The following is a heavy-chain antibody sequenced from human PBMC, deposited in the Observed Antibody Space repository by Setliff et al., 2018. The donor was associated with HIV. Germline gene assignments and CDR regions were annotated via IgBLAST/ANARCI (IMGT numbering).Heavy chain of an antibody. J-gene: IGHJ6*02. CDR3: ARGGGYYYYGMDV. D-gene: IGHD3-16*01. Sequence: SETLSLTCTVSGGSISSDDYYWNWIRQPPGKGLEWIGYITYSGSAYYNPSLKSRVTIAIDTSNNQISLRPSSVTAADTAMYYCARGGGYYYYGMDVWGQGTTVTVSS. CDR1: GGSISSDDYY. V-gene: IGHV4-30-4*08. CDR2: ITYSGSA.